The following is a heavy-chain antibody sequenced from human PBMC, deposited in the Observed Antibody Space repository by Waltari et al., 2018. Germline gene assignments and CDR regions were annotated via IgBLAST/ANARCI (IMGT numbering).Heavy chain of an antibody. Sequence: QVQLVQSGAEVKKPGASVKVSCKASGYTFTSYAMHWVRQAPGQRLEWMGWINAGNGNTKYSQEFQGRVTITRDTSASTAYMELSSLRSEDMAVYYCARDPVHSGSYFRGYYFDYWGQGTLVTVSS. CDR3: ARDPVHSGSYFRGYYFDY. CDR1: GYTFTSYA. CDR2: INAGNGNT. J-gene: IGHJ4*02. V-gene: IGHV1-3*03. D-gene: IGHD1-26*01.